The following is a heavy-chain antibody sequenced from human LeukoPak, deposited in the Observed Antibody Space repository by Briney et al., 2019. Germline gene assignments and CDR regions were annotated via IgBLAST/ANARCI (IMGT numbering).Heavy chain of an antibody. D-gene: IGHD5-18*01. Sequence: GGSLRLSCAASGFTFSSYVMHCVRQAPGGGVGWVAYILYGGTYTYYADSVKCPFTISRDNSKHTLHLQMNSLRAEDTAVYYCAKAPRDHSYGWSWRYFDYWGQGTLVTVSS. CDR1: GFTFSSYV. J-gene: IGHJ4*02. CDR3: AKAPRDHSYGWSWRYFDY. CDR2: ILYGGTYT. V-gene: IGHV3-30*02.